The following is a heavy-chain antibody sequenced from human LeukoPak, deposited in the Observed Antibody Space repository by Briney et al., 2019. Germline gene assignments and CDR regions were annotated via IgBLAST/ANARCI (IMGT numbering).Heavy chain of an antibody. J-gene: IGHJ4*02. CDR3: ARELSWSGRDY. CDR1: GFTFSGSW. CDR2: INQDGSAK. D-gene: IGHD3-3*01. V-gene: IGHV3-7*01. Sequence: GGSLRLSRAASGFTFSGSWMSWVHQAPGKGLEWVASINQDGSAKNYLDSVKGRFTISIDRGENSLYLQMNSLRDEDTAVYYCARELSWSGRDYWGQGTLVTVSS.